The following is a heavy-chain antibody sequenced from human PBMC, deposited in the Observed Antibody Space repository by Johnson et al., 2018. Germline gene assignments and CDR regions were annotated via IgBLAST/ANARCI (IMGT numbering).Heavy chain of an antibody. J-gene: IGHJ4*02. D-gene: IGHD3-3*01. CDR1: GGPISSSGYF. V-gene: IGHV4-39*01. CDR3: ARGNTIRPDN. Sequence: QLQESGPGLVQPXETLXLTXTVSGGPISSSGYFWDWLRQSPGKGLEWIGSIYYSGSTYHNPSLKSRVTISIDTSKNQLSLQLNPVTAADTAVYFFARGNTIRPDNWGQGTLVSVSS. CDR2: IYYSGST.